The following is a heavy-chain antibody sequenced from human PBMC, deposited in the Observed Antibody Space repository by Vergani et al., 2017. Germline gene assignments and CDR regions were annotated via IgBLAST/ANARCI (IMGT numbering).Heavy chain of an antibody. CDR3: ARDGAYSNYPNWFDA. V-gene: IGHV3-33*08. CDR2: IWYDGSNK. Sequence: QVQLVESGGGVVQPGRSLRLSCAASGFTFSSYGMHWVRQAPGKGLEWVAVIWYDGSNKYYADSVKGRFTISRDNSKNTLYLQMNSLRAEDTAVYYCARDGAYSNYPNWFDAWGQGTLVTVSS. D-gene: IGHD4-11*01. J-gene: IGHJ5*02. CDR1: GFTFSSYG.